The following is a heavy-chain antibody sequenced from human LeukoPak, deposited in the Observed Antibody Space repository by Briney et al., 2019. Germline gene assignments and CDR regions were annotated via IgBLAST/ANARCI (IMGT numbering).Heavy chain of an antibody. CDR2: INPIFGTG. Sequence: SSSVNVSCLASVGIFSRYAIRWVRQATGQGVEWMGGINPIFGTGNYEQKFQGRVTITTDESTSTTYMELSSLRTEDTAVYYCARVNNYVNAGNFDPWGQGTTITVS. CDR1: VGIFSRYA. V-gene: IGHV1-69*05. J-gene: IGHJ6*02. D-gene: IGHD1-1*01. CDR3: ARVNNYVNAGNFDP.